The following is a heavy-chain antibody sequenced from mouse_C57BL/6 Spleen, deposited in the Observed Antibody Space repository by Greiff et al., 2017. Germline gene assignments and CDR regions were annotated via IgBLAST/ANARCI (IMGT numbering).Heavy chain of an antibody. CDR3: ANLGRDFDY. Sequence: DVKLVESGGGLVKPGGSLKLSCAASGFTFSDYGMHWVRQAPEKGLEWVAYISSGSSTIYYADTVKGRFTISRDNAKNTLFLQMTSLRSEDTAMYYCANLGRDFDYWGQGTTLTVSS. D-gene: IGHD4-1*01. V-gene: IGHV5-17*01. CDR1: GFTFSDYG. CDR2: ISSGSSTI. J-gene: IGHJ2*01.